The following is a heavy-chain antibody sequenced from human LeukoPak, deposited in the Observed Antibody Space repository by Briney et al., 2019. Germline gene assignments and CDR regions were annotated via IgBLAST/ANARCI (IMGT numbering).Heavy chain of an antibody. D-gene: IGHD4-17*01. CDR2: IYTSGST. Sequence: PSETLSLTCTVSGGSISTYYWTWIRQPAGKGLEWIGRIYTSGSTNYNPSLKSRVTMSVDTSKNQFSLKLGSVTAADTAVYFCARGGGYGDYGYVDYWGQGTLVTVSS. CDR3: ARGGGYGDYGYVDY. V-gene: IGHV4-4*07. J-gene: IGHJ4*02. CDR1: GGSISTYY.